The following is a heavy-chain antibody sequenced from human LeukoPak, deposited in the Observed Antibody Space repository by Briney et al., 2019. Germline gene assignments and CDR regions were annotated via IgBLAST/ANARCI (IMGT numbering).Heavy chain of an antibody. CDR2: IKQDGSQK. V-gene: IGHV3-7*01. D-gene: IGHD7-27*01. CDR3: ARAAGDRLFDY. CDR1: GFTFSSYW. Sequence: GGSLRLSCAVSGFTFSSYWMSWVRQAPGKGLEWVASIKQDGSQKSYVDSVKGRFTISRDNAKNSVYLQMNSLRAEDTAVYYCARAAGDRLFDYWGQGTLVTVSS. J-gene: IGHJ4*02.